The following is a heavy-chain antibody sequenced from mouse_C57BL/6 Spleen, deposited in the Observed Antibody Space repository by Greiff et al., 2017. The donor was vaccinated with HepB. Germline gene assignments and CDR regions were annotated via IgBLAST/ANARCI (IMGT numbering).Heavy chain of an antibody. CDR3: ASDGYYEDAMDY. CDR2: IHPNSGST. Sequence: QVQLKQPGAELVKPGASVKLSCKASGYTFTSYWMHWVKQRPGQGLEWIGMIHPNSGSTNYNEKFKSKATLTVDKSSSTAYMQLSSLTSEDSAVYYCASDGYYEDAMDYWGQGTSVTVSS. V-gene: IGHV1-64*01. D-gene: IGHD2-3*01. J-gene: IGHJ4*01. CDR1: GYTFTSYW.